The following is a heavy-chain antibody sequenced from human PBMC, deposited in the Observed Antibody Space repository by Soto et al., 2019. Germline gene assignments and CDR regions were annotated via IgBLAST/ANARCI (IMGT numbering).Heavy chain of an antibody. D-gene: IGHD1-26*01. Sequence: EVQLVESGGGLVQPGGSLRLSCAASGFTFSSYWMHWVRQSPGKGLVWVSRINTDGTTAYADKVKGRFTVSRDNAKSTLYLQMNSLSAEDTAVYYCVRGIGLYWGQGSLVTVSS. CDR2: INTDGTT. CDR3: VRGIGLY. CDR1: GFTFSSYW. J-gene: IGHJ4*02. V-gene: IGHV3-74*01.